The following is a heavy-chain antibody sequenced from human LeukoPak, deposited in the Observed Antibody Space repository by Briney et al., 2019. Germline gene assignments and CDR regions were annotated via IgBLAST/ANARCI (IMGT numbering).Heavy chain of an antibody. V-gene: IGHV4-59*01. CDR1: GGSISSYY. Sequence: SETLSLTCTVSGGSISSYYWSWIRQPPGKGLEWIGYIHYSGSTNYNPSLKSRVTISVDTSKNQFSLKLSSVTAADTAVYYCARGANDYVWGSLYYFDYWGQGTLVTVSS. CDR2: IHYSGST. J-gene: IGHJ4*02. CDR3: ARGANDYVWGSLYYFDY. D-gene: IGHD3-16*01.